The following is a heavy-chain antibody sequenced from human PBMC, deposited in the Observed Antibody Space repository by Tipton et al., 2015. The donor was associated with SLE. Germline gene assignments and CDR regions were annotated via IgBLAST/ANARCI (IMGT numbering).Heavy chain of an antibody. CDR1: GYTFTSYG. Sequence: QLVQSGAEVKKPGASVKVSCKASGYTFTSYGISWVRQAPGQGLEWMGWINPNSGGTNYAQKLQGRVTMTTDTSTSTAYMELRSLRSDDTAVYYCARDPPAWNSVFDYWGQGTLVTVSS. J-gene: IGHJ4*02. D-gene: IGHD1-7*01. CDR3: ARDPPAWNSVFDY. CDR2: INPNSGGT. V-gene: IGHV1-18*01.